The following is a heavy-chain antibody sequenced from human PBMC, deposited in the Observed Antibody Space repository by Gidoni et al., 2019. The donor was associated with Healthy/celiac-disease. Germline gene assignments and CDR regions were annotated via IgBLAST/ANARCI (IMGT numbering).Heavy chain of an antibody. V-gene: IGHV3-11*06. J-gene: IGHJ5*02. CDR1: GFTFSDYY. CDR2: ISSSSSYT. D-gene: IGHD2-15*01. Sequence: QVQLVESGGGLVKPGGSLRLSCAASGFTFSDYYMSWIRQAPGKGLEWVSYISSSSSYTNYADSVKGRFTISRDNAKNSLYLQMNSLRAEDTAVYYCASGGYCSGGSCYSNWFDPWGQGTLVTVSS. CDR3: ASGGYCSGGSCYSNWFDP.